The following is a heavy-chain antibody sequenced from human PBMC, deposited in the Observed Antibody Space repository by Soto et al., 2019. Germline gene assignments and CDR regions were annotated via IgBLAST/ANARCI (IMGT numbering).Heavy chain of an antibody. D-gene: IGHD2-2*01. Sequence: EVQLLESGGGLVQPGGSLRHSCAASVFTFSSYAMSWVRQAPGKGLEWVSAMSCSGGSTYYADSVKGRFTLSRDNSKNTLYQQMNSLRAEDTALYDCAKSPHTVVPAAMTKRIGDYYYYMDVWGKGTTVTGSS. CDR2: MSCSGGST. CDR3: AKSPHTVVPAAMTKRIGDYYYYMDV. CDR1: VFTFSSYA. J-gene: IGHJ6*03. V-gene: IGHV3-23*01.